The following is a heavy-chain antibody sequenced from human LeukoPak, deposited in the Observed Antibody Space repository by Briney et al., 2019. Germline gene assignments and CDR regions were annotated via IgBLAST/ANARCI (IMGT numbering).Heavy chain of an antibody. V-gene: IGHV3-11*01. CDR1: GFTFSDYY. D-gene: IGHD3-16*01. CDR2: ISGSGRTI. J-gene: IGHJ5*02. CDR3: ARDGTAAWGRFDP. Sequence: GGSLRLSCAASGFTFSDYYMNWIRQAPGKGLEWVSYISGSGRTIYHADSVKGRFTISRDNAKNSLYLQMNSLRAEDTAVYCARDGTAAWGRFDPWGQRTLVTVSS.